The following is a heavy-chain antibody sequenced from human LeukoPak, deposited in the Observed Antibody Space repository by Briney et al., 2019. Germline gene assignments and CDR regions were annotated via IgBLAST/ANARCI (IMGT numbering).Heavy chain of an antibody. Sequence: GGSLRLSCAASGFTFNDFSDYYLSWIRQAPGKGLEWVPYISISVSTISHADSVKGRFAISRDNAKKSLPLQMDSLRAEDTAVYYCAAGYGSGSYSVWGQGTLVTVSS. CDR2: ISISVSTI. CDR1: GFTFNDFSDYY. J-gene: IGHJ4*02. D-gene: IGHD3-10*01. CDR3: AAGYGSGSYSV. V-gene: IGHV3-11*01.